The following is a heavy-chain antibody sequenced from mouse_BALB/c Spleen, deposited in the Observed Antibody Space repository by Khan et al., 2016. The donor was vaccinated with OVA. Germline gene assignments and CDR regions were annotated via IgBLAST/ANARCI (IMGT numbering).Heavy chain of an antibody. V-gene: IGHV2-6-5*01. Sequence: VQLLETGPGLVAPSQSLSITCTVSGFSLTDYAVSWIRQPPGKGLEWLGVIWAGGSKYYNLALKSRLSISKDNSKSQVFLKMNSLQTDDTAMYYCAKDPPYYAMDYWGQGTSVTVSS. CDR1: GFSLTDYA. CDR3: AKDPPYYAMDY. J-gene: IGHJ4*01. CDR2: IWAGGSK.